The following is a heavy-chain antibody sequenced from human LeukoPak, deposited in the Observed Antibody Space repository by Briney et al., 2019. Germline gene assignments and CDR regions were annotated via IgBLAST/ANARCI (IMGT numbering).Heavy chain of an antibody. J-gene: IGHJ4*02. CDR1: GFTFSSYW. D-gene: IGHD1-26*01. CDR2: IKQEGSEK. V-gene: IGHV3-7*01. CDR3: ALWELLPYFDY. Sequence: GGSLRLSCAASGFTFSSYWMSWVRQAPGKGLEWVANIKQEGSEKNYVDSVKGRFTISRDNAKNSLYLQMNSLRAEDTAVYYCALWELLPYFDYWGQGTLVTVSS.